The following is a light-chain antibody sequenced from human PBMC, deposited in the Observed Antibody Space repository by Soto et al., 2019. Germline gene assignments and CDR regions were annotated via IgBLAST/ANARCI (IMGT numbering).Light chain of an antibody. V-gene: IGKV3-15*01. CDR3: QQYNNWPWT. J-gene: IGKJ1*01. Sequence: EIVMTQSPATLSVSPGDTVTLSCRASQSVSSNLAWYQQKPGQAPRLLIYGASTRATGITARFSGSGSGTEFTLTISSLQSEDFAVYYCQQYNNWPWTFGQGTKVDI. CDR2: GAS. CDR1: QSVSSN.